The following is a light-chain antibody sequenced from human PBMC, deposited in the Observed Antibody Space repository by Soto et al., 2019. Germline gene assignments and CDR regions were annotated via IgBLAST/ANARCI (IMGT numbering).Light chain of an antibody. V-gene: IGKV3-11*01. J-gene: IGKJ4*01. Sequence: EILLTQSTATLSLSPGERATLSGRASQSVSGYLAWYQQKPGQAPRLLIYDASNRATGIPARFSGSGSGTDFTLTISSLEPEDFAVYYCQQRSNWPLTFGGGTKVEIK. CDR2: DAS. CDR3: QQRSNWPLT. CDR1: QSVSGY.